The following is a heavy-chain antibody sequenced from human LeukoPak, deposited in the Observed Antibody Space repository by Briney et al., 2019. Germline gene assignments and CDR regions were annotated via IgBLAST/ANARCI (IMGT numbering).Heavy chain of an antibody. Sequence: ASVKVSCKASGGTFSSYAISWVRQAPGQGLEWMGGIIPIFGTANYAQKFQGRVTITADESTSTAYMELSSLRSEDTAVYYCALVVAANFDYWGQGTLVTVSS. V-gene: IGHV1-69*01. CDR2: IIPIFGTA. D-gene: IGHD2-15*01. CDR1: GGTFSSYA. CDR3: ALVVAANFDY. J-gene: IGHJ4*02.